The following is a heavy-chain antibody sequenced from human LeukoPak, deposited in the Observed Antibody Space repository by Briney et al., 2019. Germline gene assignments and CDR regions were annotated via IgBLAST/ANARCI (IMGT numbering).Heavy chain of an antibody. V-gene: IGHV4-39*01. CDR2: IYYSGST. CDR1: GGSISSSSYY. Sequence: SETLSLTCTVSGGSISSSSYYWGWIRQPPGKGLEWIGGIYYSGSTYYNPSLKSRVTISVDTSKNQFSLKLSSVTAADTAVYYCARPLPYYYDSSGYRNDAFDIWGQGTMVTVSS. J-gene: IGHJ3*02. D-gene: IGHD3-22*01. CDR3: ARPLPYYYDSSGYRNDAFDI.